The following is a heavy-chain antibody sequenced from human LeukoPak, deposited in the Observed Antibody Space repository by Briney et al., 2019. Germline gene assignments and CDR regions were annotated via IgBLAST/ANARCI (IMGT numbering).Heavy chain of an antibody. Sequence: GESLKISCKGSGYSFTNYWIGWVRQMPGKGLEWMGIIYPGDSDTRYSPSFQGQVTISADKSISTAYLQWSSLKALDTAMYYWARSTNYDSSGYVGDYWGQGTLVTVSS. J-gene: IGHJ4*02. CDR3: ARSTNYDSSGYVGDY. V-gene: IGHV5-51*01. CDR1: GYSFTNYW. D-gene: IGHD3-22*01. CDR2: IYPGDSDT.